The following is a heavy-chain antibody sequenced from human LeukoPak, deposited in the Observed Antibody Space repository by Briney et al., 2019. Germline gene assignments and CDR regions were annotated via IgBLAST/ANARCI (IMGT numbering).Heavy chain of an antibody. CDR1: GYTFTGYY. J-gene: IGHJ6*03. CDR3: ARAVKDYDILTGYLGYYYYYYMDV. Sequence: ASVKVSCKASGYTFTGYYMHWVRQAPGQGLEWMGWINPNSGGTNYAQKFQGRVTMTRDTSISTAYMELSSLRSEDTAVYYCARAVKDYDILTGYLGYYYYYYMDVWGKGTTVTISS. CDR2: INPNSGGT. D-gene: IGHD3-9*01. V-gene: IGHV1-2*02.